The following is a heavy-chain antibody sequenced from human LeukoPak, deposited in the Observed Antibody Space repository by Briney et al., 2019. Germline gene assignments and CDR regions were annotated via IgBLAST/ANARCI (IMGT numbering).Heavy chain of an antibody. CDR3: ARTLYYYDSSAYYPGAFDI. V-gene: IGHV1-46*01. D-gene: IGHD3-22*01. J-gene: IGHJ3*02. CDR2: IIPSGGSA. Sequence: ASVKVSCKASGYTFTSYYMHWVRQAPGEGLEWMGIIIPSGGSASYAQKFQGRVTMTRDTSTSTVYMELSSLGSEDTAVYYCARTLYYYDSSAYYPGAFDIWGQGTMVTVSS. CDR1: GYTFTSYY.